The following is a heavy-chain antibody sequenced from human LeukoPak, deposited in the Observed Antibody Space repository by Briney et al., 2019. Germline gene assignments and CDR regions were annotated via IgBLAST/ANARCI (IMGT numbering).Heavy chain of an antibody. Sequence: ASVKVSCKASGYTFTNFGVAWVRQAPGQGLEWMAWISAYNGNPNYAQKFQGRVTMTTDTSTSTAYMELRNLTSEETAVYFCARGGGTRVYYFDYWGQGTLVTVSS. CDR1: GYTFTNFG. CDR2: ISAYNGNP. D-gene: IGHD1-1*01. J-gene: IGHJ4*02. CDR3: ARGGGTRVYYFDY. V-gene: IGHV1-18*01.